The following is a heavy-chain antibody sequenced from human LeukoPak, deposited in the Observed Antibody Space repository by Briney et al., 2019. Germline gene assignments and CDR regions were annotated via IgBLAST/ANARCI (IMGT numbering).Heavy chain of an antibody. CDR2: IYTSGST. J-gene: IGHJ4*02. Sequence: SETLPLTCTVSGGSISSYYWNWIRQPPGKGLEWIGYIYTSGSTNYNPSLKRRVTISVDTSKNQFSLKLSSVTAADTAVYYCARHPRSALGVVSPFDYWGQGTLVTVSS. CDR1: GGSISSYY. D-gene: IGHD3-3*01. CDR3: ARHPRSALGVVSPFDY. V-gene: IGHV4-4*09.